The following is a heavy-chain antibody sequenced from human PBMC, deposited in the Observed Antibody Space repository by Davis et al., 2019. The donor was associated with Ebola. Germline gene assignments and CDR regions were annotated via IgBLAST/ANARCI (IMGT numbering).Heavy chain of an antibody. J-gene: IGHJ4*02. V-gene: IGHV3-23*01. Sequence: GESLKISCAASGFTFSNYDMSWVRQVPGKGLEWVSTISASEGHTHYSDSVKGRFTISRDNSKDTLYLQMNSLRAEDTATYYCARYCHYPDCSYFDCWGQGTMAAVSS. D-gene: IGHD2-15*01. CDR3: ARYCHYPDCSYFDC. CDR2: ISASEGHT. CDR1: GFTFSNYD.